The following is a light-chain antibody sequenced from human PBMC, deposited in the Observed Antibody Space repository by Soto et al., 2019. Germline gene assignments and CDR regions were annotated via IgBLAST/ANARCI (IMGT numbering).Light chain of an antibody. CDR3: QQYYSYPWT. Sequence: DIQMTQSPSPLSASVGDRVTITCRASQSISSHLAWYQQKPGKAPKLLIYAASTLQSGVPSRFSGSGSGTDFTLTISCLQSEDFATYYCQQYYSYPWTFGQGTKVDIK. CDR1: QSISSH. V-gene: IGKV1-9*01. J-gene: IGKJ1*01. CDR2: AAS.